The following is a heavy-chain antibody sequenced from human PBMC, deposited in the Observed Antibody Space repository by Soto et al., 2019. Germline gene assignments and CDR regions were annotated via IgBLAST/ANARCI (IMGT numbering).Heavy chain of an antibody. CDR1: GYTFTSYG. V-gene: IGHV1-18*04. CDR3: ARDKGVRRYFEWFFGNFDY. J-gene: IGHJ4*02. Sequence: ASVKVSCKASGYTFTSYGISWVRQAPGQGLEWMGWISAYNGNTNYAQKLQGSVTMTTDTSTSTAYMELRSLRSDDTAVYYCARDKGVRRYFEWFFGNFDYWGQGTLVTVSS. CDR2: ISAYNGNT. D-gene: IGHD3-9*01.